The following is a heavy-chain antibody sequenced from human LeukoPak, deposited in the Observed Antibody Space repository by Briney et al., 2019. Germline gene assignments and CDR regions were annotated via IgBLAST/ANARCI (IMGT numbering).Heavy chain of an antibody. D-gene: IGHD1-1*01. J-gene: IGHJ4*02. V-gene: IGHV3-74*01. Sequence: HPGGSLRLSCAATGFTFSRNWIHWVRQAPGKGPVWVSRINSDGSSTSHADSVKGRFTISRDNAKNTLYLQMSSLRVEDTAMYYCTRGDDHNAFDHWGQGTPVTVSS. CDR2: INSDGSST. CDR1: GFTFSRNW. CDR3: TRGDDHNAFDH.